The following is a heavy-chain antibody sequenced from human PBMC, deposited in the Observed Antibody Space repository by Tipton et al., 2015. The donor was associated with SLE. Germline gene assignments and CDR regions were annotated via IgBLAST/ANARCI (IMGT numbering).Heavy chain of an antibody. J-gene: IGHJ4*02. V-gene: IGHV4-39*07. D-gene: IGHD2/OR15-2a*01. CDR1: GASVASSGYS. CDR2: VSHTGSN. Sequence: TLSLTCSVSGASVASSGYSWGWIRQPPGKALEWIGHVSHTGSNYSDPSLKSRVSLSLSTSENQFSLRLTSLTAADTAMYYCVRLGFYGEFDCWGQGALVTVSS. CDR3: VRLGFYGEFDC.